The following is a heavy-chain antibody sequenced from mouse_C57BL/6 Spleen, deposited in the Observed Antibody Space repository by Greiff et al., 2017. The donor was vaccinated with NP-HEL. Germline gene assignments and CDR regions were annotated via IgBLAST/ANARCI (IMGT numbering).Heavy chain of an antibody. CDR1: GYSFSSSW. CDR3: IWHFDY. CDR2: IYPGDGDT. J-gene: IGHJ2*01. Sequence: QVQLQQSGPELVKPGASVKISCKASGYSFSSSWMNWVKQRPGKGLEWIGRIYPGDGDTNYNGKFKGKATLTADKSSSTAYMQLSRLTYEDTAVYFSIWHFDYWGQGTTLTVSS. V-gene: IGHV1-82*01.